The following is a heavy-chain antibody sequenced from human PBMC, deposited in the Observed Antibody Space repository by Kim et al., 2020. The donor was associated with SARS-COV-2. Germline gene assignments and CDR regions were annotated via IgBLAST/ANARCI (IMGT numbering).Heavy chain of an antibody. Sequence: ASVKVSCKASGYTFTSYAMHWVRQAPGQRLEWMGWINAGNGNTKYSQKFQGRVTITRDTSASTAYMELSSLRSEDTAVYYCARDRFVAVRGVIIRENWFDPWGQGTLVTVSS. V-gene: IGHV1-3*01. CDR2: INAGNGNT. J-gene: IGHJ5*02. CDR1: GYTFTSYA. D-gene: IGHD3-10*01. CDR3: ARDRFVAVRGVIIRENWFDP.